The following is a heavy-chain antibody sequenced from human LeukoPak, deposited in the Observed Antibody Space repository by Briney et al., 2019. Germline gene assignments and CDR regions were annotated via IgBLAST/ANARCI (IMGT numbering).Heavy chain of an antibody. J-gene: IGHJ4*02. D-gene: IGHD5/OR15-5a*01. Sequence: GRSLRLSCAASGFTFSTYVIHWVRQAPGKGLEWVAVISEDGSKKYYADSVKGRFTISRDNAKNSLYLQMNSLRAEDTAVYYCASVGNGVYGTYYFDYWGQGTLVTVSS. CDR3: ASVGNGVYGTYYFDY. CDR1: GFTFSTYV. CDR2: ISEDGSKK. V-gene: IGHV3-30*04.